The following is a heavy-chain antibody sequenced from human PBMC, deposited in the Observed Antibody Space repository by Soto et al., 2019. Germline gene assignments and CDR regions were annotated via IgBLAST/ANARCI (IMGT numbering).Heavy chain of an antibody. CDR2: ISYDGSNK. J-gene: IGHJ4*02. CDR1: GFTFRIYA. V-gene: IGHV3-30-3*01. CDR3: ARDLGYYGSGSNPLDY. Sequence: HWGSTRLACAACGFTFRIYAIPWVLQAPGKGLEWVAVISYDGSNKYYADSVKGRFTISRDNSKNTLYLQMNSLRAEDTAVYYCARDLGYYGSGSNPLDYWGQGTLVTVSS. D-gene: IGHD3-10*01.